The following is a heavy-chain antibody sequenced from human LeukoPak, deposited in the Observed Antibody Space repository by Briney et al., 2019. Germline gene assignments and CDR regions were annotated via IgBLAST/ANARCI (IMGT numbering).Heavy chain of an antibody. CDR1: GFTFSSYS. CDR3: ARDLERLVRPHLLSAPEDY. Sequence: PGGSLRLSCAASGFTFSSYSMNWVRQAPGKGLEWVSYISSSSSTIYYADSVKGRFTISRDNAKNSLYLQMNSLRAEDTAVYYCARDLERLVRPHLLSAPEDYWGQGTLVTVSS. J-gene: IGHJ4*02. D-gene: IGHD3-10*01. V-gene: IGHV3-48*04. CDR2: ISSSSSTI.